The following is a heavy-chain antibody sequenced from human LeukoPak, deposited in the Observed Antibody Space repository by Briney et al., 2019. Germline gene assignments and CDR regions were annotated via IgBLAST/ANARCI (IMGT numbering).Heavy chain of an antibody. V-gene: IGHV1-18*01. D-gene: IGHD3-9*01. Sequence: ASVNVSCKASGYRFTSYGISWVRQAPGQGLEWMGWISAYNGNTNYAQKLQGRVTMTTDTSTSTAYMELRSLRSDDTAVYYCARGGDGDILTGHVFDYWGQGTLLTVST. CDR1: GYRFTSYG. J-gene: IGHJ4*02. CDR2: ISAYNGNT. CDR3: ARGGDGDILTGHVFDY.